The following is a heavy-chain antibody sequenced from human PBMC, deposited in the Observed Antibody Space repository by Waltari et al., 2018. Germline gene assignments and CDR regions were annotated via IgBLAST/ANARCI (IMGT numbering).Heavy chain of an antibody. V-gene: IGHV3-21*01. D-gene: IGHD3-22*01. Sequence: EVQLVESGGGLVKPGGSLRLSCAAYGLTFSSYSMHWVRQAPGKGLEWVSSISSSSSYIYYADSVKGRFTISRDNAKNSLYLQMNSLRAEDTAVYYCAFDSSGYPYYFDYWGQGTLVTVSS. J-gene: IGHJ4*02. CDR1: GLTFSSYS. CDR3: AFDSSGYPYYFDY. CDR2: ISSSSSYI.